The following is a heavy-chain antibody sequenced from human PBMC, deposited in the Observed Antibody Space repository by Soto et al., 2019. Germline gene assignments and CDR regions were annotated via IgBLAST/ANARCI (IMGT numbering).Heavy chain of an antibody. CDR3: ARVGGLAARTFDY. D-gene: IGHD6-6*01. V-gene: IGHV4-59*01. CDR2: IHYSGST. Sequence: SETLSLTCTVSGGSISDFYWSWIRQPPGKGLEWIGYIHYSGSTNYNPSLKSRVTISVDTSKNQLPLNLRSMGPADTAVYYCARVGGLAARTFDYWGPGTLVTVSS. J-gene: IGHJ4*02. CDR1: GGSISDFY.